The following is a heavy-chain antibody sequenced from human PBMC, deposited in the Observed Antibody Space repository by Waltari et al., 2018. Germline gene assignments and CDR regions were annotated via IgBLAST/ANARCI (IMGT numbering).Heavy chain of an antibody. CDR3: ARAWQQLALRP. CDR2: IYSGGST. Sequence: EVQLVESGGGLIQPGGSLSLLCAASGSPVRSNSMDWGRQAPGKGLEWVSVIYSGGSTYYADSVKGRFTISRDNSKNTLYLQMNSLRAEDTAVYYCARAWQQLALRPWGQGTLVTVSS. D-gene: IGHD6-13*01. J-gene: IGHJ5*02. CDR1: GSPVRSNS. V-gene: IGHV3-53*01.